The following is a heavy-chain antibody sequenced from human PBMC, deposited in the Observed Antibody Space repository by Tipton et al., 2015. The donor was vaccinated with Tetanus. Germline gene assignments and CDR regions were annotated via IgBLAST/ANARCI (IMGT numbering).Heavy chain of an antibody. CDR1: GFTFSRYA. Sequence: SLRLSCAASGFTFSRYAMSWVRQAPGKGLEWVSTISSGGSMEGVSGSSSSGDDPQYADSVEGRFTVPRDTSKNTLYLQMNSLRAEDTAMYYCAKDFSPDMGQLNDNWGRGALVTVSS. J-gene: IGHJ4*02. D-gene: IGHD2-15*01. CDR2: ISSGGSMEGVSGSSSSGDDP. V-gene: IGHV3-23*01. CDR3: AKDFSPDMGQLNDN.